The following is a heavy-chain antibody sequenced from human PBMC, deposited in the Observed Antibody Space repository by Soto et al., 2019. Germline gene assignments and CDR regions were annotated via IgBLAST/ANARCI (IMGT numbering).Heavy chain of an antibody. CDR2: IYYSGAA. CDR3: TDMLGQWLPRD. D-gene: IGHD6-19*01. CDR1: GDSITSSGHY. J-gene: IGHJ4*02. Sequence: SETLSLTCTVSGDSITSSGHYWGWIRQSPGKGLENIANIYYSGAAYYNPSLQSRVTISVDTSSNQFSMKLNSVTAADTAVYYCTDMLGQWLPRDWGQGTVVTVSS. V-gene: IGHV4-39*01.